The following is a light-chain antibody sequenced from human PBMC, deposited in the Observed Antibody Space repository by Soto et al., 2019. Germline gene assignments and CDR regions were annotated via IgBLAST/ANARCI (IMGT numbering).Light chain of an antibody. Sequence: QSALTQPASVSGSPGQSITISCTGTSSDVGGYNYVSWYQQHPGRAPKLMIYEVSDRPSGVSNRFSGSKSGNTASLTISGLRAEDEADYYCSSYTSSKTWVFGGGTKLTVL. V-gene: IGLV2-14*01. CDR2: EVS. CDR3: SSYTSSKTWV. CDR1: SSDVGGYNY. J-gene: IGLJ3*02.